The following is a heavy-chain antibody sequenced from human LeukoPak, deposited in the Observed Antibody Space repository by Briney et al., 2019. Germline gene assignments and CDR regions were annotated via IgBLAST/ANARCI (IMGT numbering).Heavy chain of an antibody. CDR1: GGSISSYY. CDR2: IYYSGST. D-gene: IGHD1-26*01. V-gene: IGHV4-59*08. J-gene: IGHJ5*02. Sequence: SETLSLTCTVSGGSISSYYWSWIRQPPGKGLEWIGHIYYSGSTYYNPSLKSRVTISVDTSKNQFSLKLSSVTAADTAVYYCARREWELLRGVDWFDPWGQGTLVTVSS. CDR3: ARREWELLRGVDWFDP.